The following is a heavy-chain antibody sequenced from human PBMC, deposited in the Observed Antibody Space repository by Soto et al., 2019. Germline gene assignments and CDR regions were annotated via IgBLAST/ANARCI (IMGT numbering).Heavy chain of an antibody. V-gene: IGHV4-61*01. CDR2: IYYSGST. J-gene: IGHJ4*02. CDR1: GGSVSGGSYY. Sequence: SETLSMTFTVAGGSVSGGSYYWSWIRQPPGKGLEWIGYIYYSGSTNYNPSLKSRVTISVDTSKNQFSLKLSSVTAADTAVYYCARDRYFGTDWGQGTLVTVS. CDR3: ARDRYFGTD. D-gene: IGHD3-9*01.